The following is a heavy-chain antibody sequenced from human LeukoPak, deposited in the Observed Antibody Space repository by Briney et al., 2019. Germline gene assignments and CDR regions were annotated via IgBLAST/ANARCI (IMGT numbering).Heavy chain of an antibody. CDR3: AELGITMIGGV. CDR2: INEGGGLK. V-gene: IGHV3-7*01. CDR1: GFSFSAYW. Sequence: GGSLRLSCAASGFSFSAYWMTWVRQAPGKGLEWVANINEGGGLKYYVDSVKGRFTISRDNAKNSLYLQMNSLRAEDTAVYYCAELGITMIGGVWGKGTTVTISS. J-gene: IGHJ6*04. D-gene: IGHD3-10*02.